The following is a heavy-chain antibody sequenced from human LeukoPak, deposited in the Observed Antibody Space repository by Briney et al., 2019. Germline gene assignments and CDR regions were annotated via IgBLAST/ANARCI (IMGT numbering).Heavy chain of an antibody. D-gene: IGHD4-17*01. V-gene: IGHV3-30*18. CDR1: GFTFSTYG. Sequence: PGGSLRLSCAASGFTFSTYGMHWVRQAPGQGLEWVAVISYDGSNKYYADSVKGRFTISIDNSKNTLYLQMDCLRAEDTAVYSCAKVIHDYGDYRRWPLDVWGKGTTVTVSS. CDR2: ISYDGSNK. J-gene: IGHJ6*04. CDR3: AKVIHDYGDYRRWPLDV.